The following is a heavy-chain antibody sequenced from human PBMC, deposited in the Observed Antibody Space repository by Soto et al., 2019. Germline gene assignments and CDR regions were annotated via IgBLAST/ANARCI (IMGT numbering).Heavy chain of an antibody. CDR2: ISSSNSYI. CDR1: GFTFISYS. J-gene: IGHJ5*02. CDR3: ARSGSIVGATSRWFDP. D-gene: IGHD1-26*01. V-gene: IGHV3-21*01. Sequence: GGSLRLSCAASGFTFISYSMNWVRQAPGKGLEWVSSISSSNSYIYYADSVKGRFTISRDNAKNSLYLQMNSLRAEDTAVYYCARSGSIVGATSRWFDPWGQGTLATVSS.